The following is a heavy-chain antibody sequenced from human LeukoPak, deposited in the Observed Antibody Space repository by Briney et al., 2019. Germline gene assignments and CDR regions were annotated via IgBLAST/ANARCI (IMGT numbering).Heavy chain of an antibody. Sequence: PSETLSLTCAVYSGSFSGYYWSWIRQPAGKGLEWIGRIYTSGSTNYNPSLKSRVTMSVDTSKNQFSLKLSSVTAADTAVYYCARGPRVGYYDSSGYYHYYFYMDVWGKGTTVTISS. D-gene: IGHD3-22*01. V-gene: IGHV4-59*10. CDR3: ARGPRVGYYDSSGYYHYYFYMDV. CDR2: IYTSGST. J-gene: IGHJ6*03. CDR1: SGSFSGYY.